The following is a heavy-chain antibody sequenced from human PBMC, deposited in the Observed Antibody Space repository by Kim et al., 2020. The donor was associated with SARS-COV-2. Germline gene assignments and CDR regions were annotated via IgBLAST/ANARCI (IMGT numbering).Heavy chain of an antibody. CDR3: ARHESSGPDYYDSSGYYYFDY. J-gene: IGHJ4*02. V-gene: IGHV5-51*01. CDR1: GYSFTSYW. CDR2: IYPGDSDT. D-gene: IGHD3-22*01. Sequence: GESLKISCKGSGYSFTSYWIGWVRQMPGKGLEWMGIIYPGDSDTRYSPSFQGQVTISADKSISTAYLQWSSLKASDTAMYYCARHESSGPDYYDSSGYYYFDYWGQGTLVTVSS.